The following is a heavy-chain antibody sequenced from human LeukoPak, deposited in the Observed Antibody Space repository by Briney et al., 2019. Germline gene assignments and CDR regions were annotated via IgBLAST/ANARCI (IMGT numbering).Heavy chain of an antibody. CDR2: ISAQHGQT. D-gene: IGHD2-15*01. CDR1: GYSETFYG. J-gene: IGHJ4*02. Sequence: ASVKVSCKTSGYSETFYGITWVQQVAGQGLEWRGGISAQHGQTEDAPNSQDRVTMTTDTYTNTAYMELRSLKSDDTALYYCARDFTGLLPPSYYFDYWGQGTLVTVSS. V-gene: IGHV1-18*01. CDR3: ARDFTGLLPPSYYFDY.